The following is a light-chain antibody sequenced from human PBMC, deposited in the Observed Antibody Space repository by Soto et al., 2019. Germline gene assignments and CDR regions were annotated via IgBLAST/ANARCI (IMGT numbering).Light chain of an antibody. J-gene: IGKJ3*01. CDR1: QNISRY. Sequence: DIQMSQSPSFVSASVGDRVIITCRASQNISRYLHWYQQKPGKAPNLLIFAASSLQSGVPSRFSGSGSGTDFTLTISSLQPEDFAIYYCHQTYGSSLTFGPGTKVDIK. CDR3: HQTYGSSLT. V-gene: IGKV1-39*01. CDR2: AAS.